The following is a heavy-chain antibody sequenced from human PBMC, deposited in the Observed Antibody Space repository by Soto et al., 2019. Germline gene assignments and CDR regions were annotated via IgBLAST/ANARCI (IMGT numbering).Heavy chain of an antibody. D-gene: IGHD2-15*01. V-gene: IGHV3-73*01. CDR1: GFTFSGSA. CDR3: TRTPVHCSGGSCPRGYYYYGMDV. Sequence: GGSLRLSCAASGFTFSGSAMHWVRQASGKGLEWVGRIRSKANSYATAYAASVKGRFTISRDDSKNTAYLQMNSLKTEDTAVYYCTRTPVHCSGGSCPRGYYYYGMDVWGQGXTVTVSS. CDR2: IRSKANSYAT. J-gene: IGHJ6*02.